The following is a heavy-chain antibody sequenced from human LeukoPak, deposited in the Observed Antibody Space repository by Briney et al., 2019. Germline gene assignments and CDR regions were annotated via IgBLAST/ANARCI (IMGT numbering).Heavy chain of an antibody. CDR1: GYTFTSYY. D-gene: IGHD4-17*01. J-gene: IGHJ5*02. V-gene: IGHV1-46*01. CDR3: ARDPPYGDYSWFDP. CDR2: INPSGSST. Sequence: ASVKVSCKASGYTFTSYYMHWVRQAPGQGLEWMGLINPSGSSTSYAQKFQGRLSLTRDMSTSTDYMELSRLRSDDTAVYYCARDPPYGDYSWFDPWGQGTLVTVSS.